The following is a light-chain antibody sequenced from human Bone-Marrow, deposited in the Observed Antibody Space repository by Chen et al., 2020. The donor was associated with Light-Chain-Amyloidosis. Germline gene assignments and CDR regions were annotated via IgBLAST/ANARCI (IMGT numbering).Light chain of an antibody. V-gene: IGLV3-25*03. Sequence: SYGLTQPPSVSVSPGQTARITCSGDDLPTKYAYWYQQKPGQASVLVIHRDTERPSGISERFSGSSSGTTATLTISGVQAEDEADYHCQSADSSGTYEVIFGGGTKLTVL. CDR2: RDT. J-gene: IGLJ2*01. CDR3: QSADSSGTYEVI. CDR1: DLPTKY.